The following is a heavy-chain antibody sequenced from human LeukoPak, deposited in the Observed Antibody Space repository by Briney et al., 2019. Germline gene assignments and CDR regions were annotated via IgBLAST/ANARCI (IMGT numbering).Heavy chain of an antibody. Sequence: PSETLSLTCAVYGGSFSGYYWSWIRQPPGKGLEWIGEINHSGSTNYNPSLKSRVTISVDTSKNQFSLKLSSVTAADTAVYFCARAGIQLWEGDAFYYYMAVWGKGTSVTVSS. D-gene: IGHD5-18*01. CDR1: GGSFSGYY. CDR3: ARAGIQLWEGDAFYYYMAV. V-gene: IGHV4-34*01. J-gene: IGHJ6*03. CDR2: INHSGST.